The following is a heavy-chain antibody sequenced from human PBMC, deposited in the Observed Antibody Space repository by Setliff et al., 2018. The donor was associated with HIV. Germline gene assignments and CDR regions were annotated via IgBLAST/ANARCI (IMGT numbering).Heavy chain of an antibody. J-gene: IGHJ2*01. CDR3: ARGHHFYWYFDP. CDR2: ISVYNGQT. CDR1: GYSFTTYG. Sequence: ASVKVSCKASGYSFTTYGISWVRQAPGQGLEWVGWISVYNGQTLYAQKVQDRITVTMDIPKDTAYMELRGLTPDGTAVYYCARGHHFYWYFDPWGPGTLVTVSS. V-gene: IGHV1-18*01.